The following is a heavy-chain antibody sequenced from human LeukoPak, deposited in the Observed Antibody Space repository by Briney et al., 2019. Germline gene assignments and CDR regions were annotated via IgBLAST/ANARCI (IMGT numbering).Heavy chain of an antibody. D-gene: IGHD4-17*01. CDR3: AKCNYGDYVSPKYYFDY. CDR1: GGTFSSYA. V-gene: IGHV1-69*05. Sequence: SVKVSCKASGGTFSSYAISGVRQAPGQGLEWMGGIIPIFGTANYAQKFQGRVTITTDESTSTAYMELSSLRSEDTAVYYCAKCNYGDYVSPKYYFDYWGQGTLVTVSS. CDR2: IIPIFGTA. J-gene: IGHJ4*02.